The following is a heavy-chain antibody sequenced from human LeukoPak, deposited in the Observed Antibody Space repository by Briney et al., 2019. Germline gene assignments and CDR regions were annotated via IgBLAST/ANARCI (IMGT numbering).Heavy chain of an antibody. CDR1: GFTVSSND. J-gene: IGHJ4*02. D-gene: IGHD1-14*01. V-gene: IGHV3-53*01. CDR3: AKHRAISTRDFEY. CDR2: IYSGGST. Sequence: GGSLRLSCAASGFTVSSNDMSWVRQAPGKGLEWVSVIYSGGSTYYADSVKGRFTISRDNSKNTLYLQMNSLRAEDTAVYYCAKHRAISTRDFEYWGKGTLVTVSS.